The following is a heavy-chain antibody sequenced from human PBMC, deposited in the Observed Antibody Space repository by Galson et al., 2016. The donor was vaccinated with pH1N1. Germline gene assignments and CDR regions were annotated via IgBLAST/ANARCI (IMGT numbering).Heavy chain of an antibody. V-gene: IGHV1-8*01. Sequence: SVKVSCKASGYTFTKYYMHWVRQAPGQGLEWMGWMNPNSGNTGYAQKFQGRVTMTRNTSIRTAYMELSSLRSVDTAIYYCAIMYCGGDCPPGYFDLWGRGTLVTVSS. CDR1: GYTFTKYY. CDR3: AIMYCGGDCPPGYFDL. D-gene: IGHD2-21*02. CDR2: MNPNSGNT. J-gene: IGHJ2*01.